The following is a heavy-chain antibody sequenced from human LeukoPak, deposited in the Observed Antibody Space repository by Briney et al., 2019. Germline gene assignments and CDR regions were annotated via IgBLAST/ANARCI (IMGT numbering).Heavy chain of an antibody. CDR3: ARVTGYMIEDYFDY. CDR2: ISSYNDNT. Sequence: AASVKVSCKASGYTFSNYGISWVRQAPGQGLEWMGWISSYNDNTNYAQKLQGRVTMTTDTSTSTAYMELRSLRSDDTAVYYCARVTGYMIEDYFDYWGQGTLVTVSS. V-gene: IGHV1-18*01. J-gene: IGHJ4*02. D-gene: IGHD3-22*01. CDR1: GYTFSNYG.